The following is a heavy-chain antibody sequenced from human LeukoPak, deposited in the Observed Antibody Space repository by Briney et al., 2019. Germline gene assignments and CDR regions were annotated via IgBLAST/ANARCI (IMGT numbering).Heavy chain of an antibody. Sequence: GGSLRLSCAASGFAFISYSINWVRQAPGKGLEWVSSTSSGSDYIYYADSMKGRFSTSRDNAKNSLYLQMNSLKIDDTAVYHCATEFFQNGYNYWGQGTLVSVSS. J-gene: IGHJ4*02. V-gene: IGHV3-21*03. CDR1: GFAFISYS. CDR3: ATEFFQNGYNY. CDR2: TSSGSDYI. D-gene: IGHD3-22*01.